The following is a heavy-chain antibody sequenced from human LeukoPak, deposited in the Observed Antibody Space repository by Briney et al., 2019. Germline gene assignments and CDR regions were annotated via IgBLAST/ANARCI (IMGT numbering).Heavy chain of an antibody. J-gene: IGHJ5*02. Sequence: SETLSLTCAIYGGSFSGYSWGWIRQPPGKGLEWIGEINHSGGTNYNPSLKSRVTISVDTSKNQFSLKLSSVTAADTAVYYCARDRPVSGANWFDPWGQGALVTVSS. CDR3: ARDRPVSGANWFDP. CDR2: INHSGGT. V-gene: IGHV4-34*01. CDR1: GGSFSGYS. D-gene: IGHD2-8*02.